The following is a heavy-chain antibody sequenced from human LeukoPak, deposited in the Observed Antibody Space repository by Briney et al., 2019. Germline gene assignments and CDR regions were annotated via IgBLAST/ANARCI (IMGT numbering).Heavy chain of an antibody. CDR1: GYSFTSYW. J-gene: IGHJ6*03. CDR2: IYPGDSDT. Sequence: GESLQISCKGSGYSFTSYWIGWVRQMPGKGLEWMGIIYPGDSDTRYSPSFQGQVTISADKSISTAYLQWSSLKASDTAMSYCTDEGEYSSSFSSLPNHDSYYYYMDVWGKGTTVTVSS. V-gene: IGHV5-51*01. CDR3: TDEGEYSSSFSSLPNHDSYYYYMDV. D-gene: IGHD2/OR15-2a*01.